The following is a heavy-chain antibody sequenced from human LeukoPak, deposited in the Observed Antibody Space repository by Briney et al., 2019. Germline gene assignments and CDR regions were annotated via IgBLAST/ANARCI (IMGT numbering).Heavy chain of an antibody. D-gene: IGHD1-26*01. J-gene: IGHJ3*02. CDR3: ARLRSGSYHAFDI. V-gene: IGHV4-39*01. CDR1: GGSTSSSSNY. CDR2: IYYSGNT. Sequence: SETLSLTCTVSGGSTSSSSNYWGWIRQPPGKGLEWIGSIYYSGNTYDNPSLKSRVTISVDTSKNQFSLKLSSVTAADTAVYYCARLRSGSYHAFDIWGQGTMVTVSS.